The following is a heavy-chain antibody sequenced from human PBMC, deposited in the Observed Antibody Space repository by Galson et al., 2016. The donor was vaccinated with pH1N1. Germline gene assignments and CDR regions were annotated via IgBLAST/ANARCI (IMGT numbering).Heavy chain of an antibody. Sequence: SVKVFCKASGYTFTSFYIHWVRQAPGQGLEWMGRINPNRGDSNFAQKFQGRVALTSDTSISTAYMELSSLRSDEPAFYYCAKASDLSADDLDYLDYLGQGTLVTVSS. V-gene: IGHV1-2*06. D-gene: IGHD5-12*01. CDR1: GYTFTSFY. J-gene: IGHJ4*02. CDR2: INPNRGDS. CDR3: AKASDLSADDLDYLDY.